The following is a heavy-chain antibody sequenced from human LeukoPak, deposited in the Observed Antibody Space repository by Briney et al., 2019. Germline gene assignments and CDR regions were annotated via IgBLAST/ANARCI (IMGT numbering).Heavy chain of an antibody. CDR1: GYTFTSYG. J-gene: IGHJ4*02. CDR2: ISAYNGNT. V-gene: IGHV1-18*01. D-gene: IGHD5-24*01. Sequence: ASVKVSCKASGYTFTSYGINWVRQAPGQGLEWMGWISAYNGNTNYAQKLQGRVTVTTDTSTSTAYMELRSLRSDDTAVYYCARVNGYNDWNYFDYWGQGTLVTVSS. CDR3: ARVNGYNDWNYFDY.